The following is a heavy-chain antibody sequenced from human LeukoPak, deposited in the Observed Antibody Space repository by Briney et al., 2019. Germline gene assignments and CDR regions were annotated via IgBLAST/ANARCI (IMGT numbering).Heavy chain of an antibody. CDR2: IYYSGST. V-gene: IGHV4-61*08. J-gene: IGHJ3*02. CDR3: ARVWFAPTMINTWGDAFDI. Sequence: PSETLSLTCTVSGGSISSGGYYWSWIRQPPGKGLEWIGYIYYSGSTNYNPSLKSRVTISVDTSKNQFSLKLSSVTAADTAVYYCARVWFAPTMINTWGDAFDIWGQGTMVTVSS. CDR1: GGSISSGGYY. D-gene: IGHD3-22*01.